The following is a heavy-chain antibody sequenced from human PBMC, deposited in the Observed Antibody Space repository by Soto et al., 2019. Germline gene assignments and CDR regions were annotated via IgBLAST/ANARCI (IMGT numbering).Heavy chain of an antibody. CDR3: TRDASRDSSARGWFDP. V-gene: IGHV3-21*01. CDR2: ISSNSAYI. Sequence: GGALRLACAGSGFTFRSFTMNWVRQATGKGLEWVSTISSNSAYIYYTDALRGRFTISRDNAKNSLHLQMNSLRAEDTAVYYCTRDASRDSSARGWFDPWGPGTLVTVSS. D-gene: IGHD6-13*01. J-gene: IGHJ5*02. CDR1: GFTFRSFT.